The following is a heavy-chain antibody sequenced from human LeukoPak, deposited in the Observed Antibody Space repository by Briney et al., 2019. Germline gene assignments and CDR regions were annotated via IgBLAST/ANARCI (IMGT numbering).Heavy chain of an antibody. CDR1: GYTLTELS. D-gene: IGHD5-18*01. CDR3: ASKSIEDSYGPGYHYYGMDV. Sequence: ASVKVSCKVSGYTLTELSMHWVRQAPGKGLEWMGGFDPEDGETIYAQKFQGRVTMSEDTSTDTAYMELSSLRSEDTAVYYCASKSIEDSYGPGYHYYGMDVWGQGTTVTVSS. CDR2: FDPEDGET. J-gene: IGHJ6*02. V-gene: IGHV1-24*01.